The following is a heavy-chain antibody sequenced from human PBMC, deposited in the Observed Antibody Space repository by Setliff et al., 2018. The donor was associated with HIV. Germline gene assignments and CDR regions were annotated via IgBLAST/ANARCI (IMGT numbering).Heavy chain of an antibody. CDR2: ISYTGGT. V-gene: IGHV4-59*01. J-gene: IGHJ4*02. Sequence: PSETLSLTCTVSGDSIRNDYWTWIRQSPEKGLEWIAYISYTGGTNYNPSLKSRVTLSLDASKNQISLKLRSVIAADTAMYYCARDSWRRADYGDFLTYFDYWGQGTLVTVSS. CDR3: ARDSWRRADYGDFLTYFDY. D-gene: IGHD4-17*01. CDR1: GDSIRNDY.